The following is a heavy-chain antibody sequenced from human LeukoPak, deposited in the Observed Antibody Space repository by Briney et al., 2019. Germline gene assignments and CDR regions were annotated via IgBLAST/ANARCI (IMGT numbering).Heavy chain of an antibody. V-gene: IGHV1-18*01. J-gene: IGHJ4*02. CDR2: ISGYIAAA. D-gene: IGHD1-26*01. Sequence: ASVKVSCKASGFTFGAFGISWVRQAPGQGLEWVGCISGYIAAANYAQKFQDRVTMTTDRSTSTAYLELVSLRPDDTAVYYCARLQGRWELPKLDYWGQGTLVTVSS. CDR3: ARLQGRWELPKLDY. CDR1: GFTFGAFG.